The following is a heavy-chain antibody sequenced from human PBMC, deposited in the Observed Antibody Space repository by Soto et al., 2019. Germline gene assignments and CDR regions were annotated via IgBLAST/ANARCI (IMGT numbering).Heavy chain of an antibody. V-gene: IGHV1-18*04. Sequence: ASVKVSCKASGYTFTSYGISWVRQAPGQVLEWMGWISAYNGNTNYAQKLQGXVTMTTDTSTSTAYMELRSLRSDDTXXYYXXREGEILAAGPNYFDYWGQGTLVTVSS. CDR1: GYTFTSYG. J-gene: IGHJ4*02. CDR3: XREGEILAAGPNYFDY. CDR2: ISAYNGNT. D-gene: IGHD6-13*01.